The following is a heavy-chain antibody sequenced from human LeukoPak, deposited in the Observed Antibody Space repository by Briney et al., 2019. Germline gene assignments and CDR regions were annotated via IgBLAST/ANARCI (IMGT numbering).Heavy chain of an antibody. CDR1: GGSFSGYY. Sequence: SETLSLTCAVYGGSFSGYYWSWIRQPPGKGLEWIGEINHSGSTNYNPSLKSRVTISVDTSKNQYSLKLSSVTAADTAVYYCARGPNYGGNSKDFDYWGQGTLVTVSS. D-gene: IGHD4-23*01. CDR3: ARGPNYGGNSKDFDY. V-gene: IGHV4-34*01. CDR2: INHSGST. J-gene: IGHJ4*02.